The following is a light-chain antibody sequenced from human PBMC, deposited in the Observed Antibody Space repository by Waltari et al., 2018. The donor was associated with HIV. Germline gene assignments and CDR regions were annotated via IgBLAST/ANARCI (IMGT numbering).Light chain of an antibody. J-gene: IGKJ3*01. V-gene: IGKV4-1*01. CDR2: WAS. CDR1: QGVLYSSSSKNY. Sequence: DIVMTQSPDSLVVSLGERAPINCKSSQGVLYSSSSKNYLAWYQQKPGQSPKLLIYWASTRESGVPYRFSGGGSGTEFTLTISSLQAEDVAVYYCQQYYSLPFTFGPGTKVDIK. CDR3: QQYYSLPFT.